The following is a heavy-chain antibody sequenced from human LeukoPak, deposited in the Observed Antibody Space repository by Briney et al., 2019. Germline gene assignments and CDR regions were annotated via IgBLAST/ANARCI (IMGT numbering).Heavy chain of an antibody. V-gene: IGHV3-21*04. J-gene: IGHJ4*02. CDR2: ISSSSSYI. CDR1: GFTFSSYS. Sequence: PGGSLRLSCAASGFTFSSYSMNWVRQAPGKGLEWVSSISSSSSYIYYADSVKGRFTISRDNAKNSLYLQMNNLRAEDTAVYYCAKGPYSTSWYGYFDYWGQGTLVTVSS. D-gene: IGHD6-13*01. CDR3: AKGPYSTSWYGYFDY.